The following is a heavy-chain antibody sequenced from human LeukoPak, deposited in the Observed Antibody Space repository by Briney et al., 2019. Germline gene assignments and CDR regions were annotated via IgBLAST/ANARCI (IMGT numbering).Heavy chain of an antibody. CDR1: GFTFSGYW. Sequence: GGSLRLSCAASGFTFSGYWMHWVRHTPGKGLVWVSRIKGDGSSTSYADSVKGRFTISRDNAKNTLYLQMNSLRAEDTAVYYCARDGYSFGHDFDYWGQGTLVTVSS. CDR2: IKGDGSST. V-gene: IGHV3-74*01. D-gene: IGHD5-18*01. CDR3: ARDGYSFGHDFDY. J-gene: IGHJ4*02.